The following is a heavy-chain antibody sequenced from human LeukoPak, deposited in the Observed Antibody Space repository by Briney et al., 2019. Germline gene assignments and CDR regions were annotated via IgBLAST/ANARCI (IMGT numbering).Heavy chain of an antibody. CDR3: ARGFGESSHAFDI. D-gene: IGHD3-10*01. Sequence: GRSLRLSCAASGFTFSIYAVHWVRQPPGKGLEWVTIISYDGSEEYYADSVKGRFTISRDNSKNTLYLQMNSLRAEDTAVYYCARGFGESSHAFDIWGRGTMVTVSS. CDR1: GFTFSIYA. J-gene: IGHJ3*02. CDR2: ISYDGSEE. V-gene: IGHV3-30-3*01.